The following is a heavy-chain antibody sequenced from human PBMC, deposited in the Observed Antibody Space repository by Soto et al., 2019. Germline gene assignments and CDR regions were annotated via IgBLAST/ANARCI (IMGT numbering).Heavy chain of an antibody. CDR1: SASISSSSYT. CDR2: IYYSGTT. Sequence: QLQLQESGPGLVKPSETLSLTCTVSSASISSSSYTWGWIRQPPGKGLEWIGSIYYSGTTYYNPSLTSRVTVPVDTSKNPFPLKVTSVTAADTAVYYCARLHGYCISSSCHGHYAMDVWGQGTTVTVSS. D-gene: IGHD2-2*01. CDR3: ARLHGYCISSSCHGHYAMDV. J-gene: IGHJ6*02. V-gene: IGHV4-39*01.